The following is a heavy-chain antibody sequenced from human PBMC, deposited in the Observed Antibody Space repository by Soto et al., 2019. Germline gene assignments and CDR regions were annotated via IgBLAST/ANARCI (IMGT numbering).Heavy chain of an antibody. Sequence: EVHLLESEGGLVQPGGSLRLSCAASGFTFSSYAMSWVRQAPGKGLEWVSAISGSGGGKYYADSVKGRFTISRDNSKNTLDRQMNCLRAEDTAVYYCGKGGGSSWYPRGDYWGQGTLVTVSS. V-gene: IGHV3-23*01. CDR1: GFTFSSYA. J-gene: IGHJ4*02. CDR3: GKGGGSSWYPRGDY. D-gene: IGHD6-13*01. CDR2: ISGSGGGK.